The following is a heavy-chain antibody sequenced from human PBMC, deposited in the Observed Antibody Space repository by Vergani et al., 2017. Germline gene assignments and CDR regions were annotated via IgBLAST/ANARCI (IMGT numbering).Heavy chain of an antibody. CDR2: IIPIFGTA. CDR3: ASSVVVVPAAISWFDP. Sequence: QVQLVQSGAEVKKPGSSVKVSCKASGGTFSSYAISWVRQAPGQGLEWMGGIIPIFGTANYAQKFQGRVTITADEYTSTAYMELSSLRSEDTAVYYCASSVVVVPAAISWFDPGGQGTLVTVSS. J-gene: IGHJ5*02. D-gene: IGHD2-2*02. V-gene: IGHV1-69*12. CDR1: GGTFSSYA.